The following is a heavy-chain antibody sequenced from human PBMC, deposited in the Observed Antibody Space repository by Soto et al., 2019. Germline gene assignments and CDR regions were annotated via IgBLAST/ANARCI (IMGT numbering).Heavy chain of an antibody. CDR3: AREYRTQQLVLPWFDP. V-gene: IGHV1-69*01. CDR2: IIPIFGTA. D-gene: IGHD6-13*01. J-gene: IGHJ5*02. CDR1: GGTFSSYA. Sequence: QVQLVQSGAEVKKPGSSVKVSCKASGGTFSSYAISWVRQAPGQGLEWMGGIIPIFGTANYAQKFQARVTITADASKSPAYMELSSLRSEDTAVYYCAREYRTQQLVLPWFDPWGQGTLVTVSS.